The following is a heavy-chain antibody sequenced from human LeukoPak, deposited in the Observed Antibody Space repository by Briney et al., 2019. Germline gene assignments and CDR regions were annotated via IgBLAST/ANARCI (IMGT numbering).Heavy chain of an antibody. V-gene: IGHV1-46*01. D-gene: IGHD1-26*01. CDR3: ARESGYGMDV. J-gene: IGHJ6*02. CDR2: INPSGGST. Sequence: WMGIINPSGGSTSYAQKFQGRVTMTRDTSTSTVYMELSSLRSEDTAVYYCARESGYGMDVWGQGTTVTVSS.